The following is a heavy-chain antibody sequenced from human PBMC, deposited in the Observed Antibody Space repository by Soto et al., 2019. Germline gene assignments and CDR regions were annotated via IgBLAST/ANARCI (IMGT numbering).Heavy chain of an antibody. J-gene: IGHJ4*02. V-gene: IGHV3-30-3*01. Sequence: QVQLVESGGGVVQPGRSLRLSCAASGFTFSSYPMHWVRQAPGKGLEWVAVISYDGSHKYYADSVKGQFTISRDNSKNTLYLQMSSLRDEDTAVYYCARDKNTVRAGYHFDYWGQGTLVTVSS. D-gene: IGHD3-10*01. CDR1: GFTFSSYP. CDR2: ISYDGSHK. CDR3: ARDKNTVRAGYHFDY.